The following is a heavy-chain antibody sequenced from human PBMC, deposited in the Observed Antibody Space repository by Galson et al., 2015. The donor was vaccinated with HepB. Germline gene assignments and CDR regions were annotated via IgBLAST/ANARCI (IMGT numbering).Heavy chain of an antibody. V-gene: IGHV3-7*01. CDR1: GFIFSNSW. D-gene: IGHD5-12*01. CDR2: IKQDGSDK. J-gene: IGHJ4*02. CDR3: ARGGGFADF. Sequence: SLRLSCAASGFIFSNSWMSWVRQAPGKGLEWVAKIKQDGSDKNYIDFVKGRFIISRDNAKKSLYLQMSSLRAEDTAVYYCARGGGFADFWGQGILVTVSS.